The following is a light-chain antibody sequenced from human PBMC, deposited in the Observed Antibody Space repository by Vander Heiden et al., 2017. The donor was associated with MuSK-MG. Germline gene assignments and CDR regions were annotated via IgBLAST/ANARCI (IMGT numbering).Light chain of an antibody. CDR2: MAS. CDR1: HSINTW. V-gene: IGKV1-5*03. CDR3: QQDNSYPYT. J-gene: IGKJ2*01. Sequence: DIQMTQSPSTLSASVGDRVTITCRASHSINTWLAWYQQKPGKAPNLLIYMASNLESGVPSRFSGSGSGTEFTLTISRLQPDDFATYYCQQDNSYPYTFGQGTKLEIK.